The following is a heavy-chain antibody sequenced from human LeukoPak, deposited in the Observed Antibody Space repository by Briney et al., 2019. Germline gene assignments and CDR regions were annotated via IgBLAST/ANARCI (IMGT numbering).Heavy chain of an antibody. Sequence: GGSPRLSCAASGFTFSSHWMHWVRQAPGKGLEWVADITPEGRQTNYVHSVKGRFTISRDNAKNSMYLQMNSLRAEDTAVYSCARVYCSSTSCRGTPYYYYYMDVWGKGTTVTVSS. V-gene: IGHV3-7*01. CDR1: GFTFSSHW. J-gene: IGHJ6*03. CDR3: ARVYCSSTSCRGTPYYYYYMDV. CDR2: ITPEGRQT. D-gene: IGHD2-2*01.